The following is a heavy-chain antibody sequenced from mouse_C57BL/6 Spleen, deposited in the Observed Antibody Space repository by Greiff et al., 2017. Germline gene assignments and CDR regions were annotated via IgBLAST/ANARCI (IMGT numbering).Heavy chain of an antibody. V-gene: IGHV3-6*01. CDR1: GYSITSGYY. Sequence: EVQLQESGPGLVKPSQSLSLTCSVTGYSITSGYYWNWIRQFPGNKLEWMGYISYDGSNNYNPSLKNRISITRDTSKNQFFLKLNSVTTEDTATYYCARDRDPGFFDYWGQGTTLTVSS. CDR3: ARDRDPGFFDY. J-gene: IGHJ2*01. CDR2: ISYDGSN. D-gene: IGHD3-1*01.